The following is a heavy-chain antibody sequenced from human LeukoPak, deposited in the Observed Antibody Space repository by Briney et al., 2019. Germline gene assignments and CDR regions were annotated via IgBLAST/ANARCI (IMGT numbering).Heavy chain of an antibody. CDR1: GGSISSYY. D-gene: IGHD5-24*01. CDR3: ARGLGRDSYNFDY. V-gene: IGHV4-59*01. J-gene: IGHJ4*02. Sequence: SETLSLTCTVSGGSISSYYWSWIRQPPGKGLEWIGYIHYSGSTNYNPSLKSRVTISVDTSKNQFSLKLSSVTAADTAVYYCARGLGRDSYNFDYWGQGTLVTVSS. CDR2: IHYSGST.